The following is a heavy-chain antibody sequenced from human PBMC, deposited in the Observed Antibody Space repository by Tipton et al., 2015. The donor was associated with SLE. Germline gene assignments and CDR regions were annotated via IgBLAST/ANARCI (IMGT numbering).Heavy chain of an antibody. CDR2: ISSSGGII. V-gene: IGHV3-48*03. Sequence: GSLRLSCAASGFTFSSYEMNWVRQAPGKGLEWVSYISSSGGIIYYADSVKGRFTISRDNGKNSLYLQMNSLRAEDTAVYYCATDYYDSSGYPTFFDYWGQGTLVTASS. CDR3: ATDYYDSSGYPTFFDY. J-gene: IGHJ4*02. CDR1: GFTFSSYE. D-gene: IGHD3-22*01.